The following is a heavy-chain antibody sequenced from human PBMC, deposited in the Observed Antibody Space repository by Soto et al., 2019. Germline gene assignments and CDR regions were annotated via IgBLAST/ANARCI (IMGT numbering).Heavy chain of an antibody. D-gene: IGHD3-10*01. V-gene: IGHV1-8*01. CDR2: MNPNSGNT. Sequence: QVQLVQSGAEVKKPGASVKVSCKASGYTFTSYDINWVRQATGQGLEWMGWMNPNSGNTGYAQKFQGRGTMTRNTSISTAYMELSSLRSEDTAVYYCARGRTYYYGSGSYYNYYYYYYMDVWGKGTTVTVSS. CDR1: GYTFTSYD. J-gene: IGHJ6*03. CDR3: ARGRTYYYGSGSYYNYYYYYYMDV.